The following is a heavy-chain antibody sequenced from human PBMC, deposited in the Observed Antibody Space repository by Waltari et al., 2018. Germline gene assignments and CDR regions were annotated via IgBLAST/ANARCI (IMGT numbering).Heavy chain of an antibody. CDR2: KNQEGTVT. Sequence: EVQLVESGGGLVQPGGSLRLSCAASGFTFSRFWMSWVRQAPGKGVEWVAKKNQEGTVTNYVGSVKGRFTTSRDKARNSLYLQINSLRVDDAAVYYCVRDDDGGMGAVWGQGTTVTVSS. J-gene: IGHJ6*02. V-gene: IGHV3-7*01. CDR1: GFTFSRFW. CDR3: VRDDDGGMGAV. D-gene: IGHD3-16*01.